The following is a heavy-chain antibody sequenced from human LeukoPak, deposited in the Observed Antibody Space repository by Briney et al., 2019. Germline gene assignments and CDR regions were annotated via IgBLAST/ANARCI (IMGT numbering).Heavy chain of an antibody. Sequence: GGSLRLSCAASGFTFSSYGMHWVRQAPGKGLEWVAVISYDGSNKYYAESVKGRFTISRDNSKNTLYLQMNSLRAEDTAVYYCAKEGLYYYDSSGYTEGYFDYWGQGTLVTVSS. CDR3: AKEGLYYYDSSGYTEGYFDY. J-gene: IGHJ4*02. V-gene: IGHV3-30*18. CDR1: GFTFSSYG. CDR2: ISYDGSNK. D-gene: IGHD3-22*01.